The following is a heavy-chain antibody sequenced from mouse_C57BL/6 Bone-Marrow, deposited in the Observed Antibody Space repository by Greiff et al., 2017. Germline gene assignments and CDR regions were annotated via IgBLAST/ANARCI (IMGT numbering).Heavy chain of an antibody. D-gene: IGHD1-1*01. Sequence: VQLQQSGPELVKPGASVKLSCKASGYTFTSYDINWVKQRPGQGLEWIGWIYPRDGSTKYNEKFKGKATLTVDTSSSTAYMELHSLTSEDSAVYFSARDYGSSYWDFDVWGTGTTVTVSS. CDR3: ARDYGSSYWDFDV. V-gene: IGHV1-85*01. J-gene: IGHJ1*03. CDR1: GYTFTSYD. CDR2: IYPRDGST.